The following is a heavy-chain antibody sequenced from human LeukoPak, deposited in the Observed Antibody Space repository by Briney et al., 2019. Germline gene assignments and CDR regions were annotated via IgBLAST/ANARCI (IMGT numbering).Heavy chain of an antibody. CDR2: ISSSGSTI. CDR3: ARKGYSSGWSSWGLKYYYYYMDV. Sequence: GGSLRLSCAASGFTFSSYEMNWVRQAPGKGLEWVSYISSSGSTIYYADSVKGRFTISRDNAKNSLYLQMNSLRAEDTAVYYCARKGYSSGWSSWGLKYYYYYMDVWGKGTTVTISS. J-gene: IGHJ6*03. V-gene: IGHV3-48*03. D-gene: IGHD6-19*01. CDR1: GFTFSSYE.